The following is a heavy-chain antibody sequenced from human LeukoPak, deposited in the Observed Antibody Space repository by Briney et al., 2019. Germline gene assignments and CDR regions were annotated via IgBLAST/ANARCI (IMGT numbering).Heavy chain of an antibody. CDR2: IYSGGST. CDR3: ARGSYYDSSLFDY. V-gene: IGHV3-53*01. D-gene: IGHD3-22*01. J-gene: IGHJ4*02. CDR1: GFTFSSNY. Sequence: PGGSLRLSCAASGFTFSSNYMSWVRQAPGKGLEWVSVIYSGGSTYYADSVKGRFTISRDNSKNTLYLQMNSLRAEDTAVYCCARGSYYDSSLFDYWGQGTLVTVSS.